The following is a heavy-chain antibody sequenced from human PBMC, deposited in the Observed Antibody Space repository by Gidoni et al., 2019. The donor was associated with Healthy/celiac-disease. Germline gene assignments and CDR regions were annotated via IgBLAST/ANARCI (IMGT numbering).Heavy chain of an antibody. CDR1: GGSISRGGYS. V-gene: IGHV4-30-2*01. J-gene: IGHJ4*02. CDR3: AREVPYSSSSGGSYFDY. D-gene: IGHD6-6*01. CDR2: IYHSGST. Sequence: QLQLQESGSGLVKPSQTLSLTCAVSGGSISRGGYSWSWIRPPPGKGLEWIGYIYHSGSTYYNPSLKSRVTISVDRSKNQFSLKLSSLTAADTAVYYCAREVPYSSSSGGSYFDYWGQGTLVTVSS.